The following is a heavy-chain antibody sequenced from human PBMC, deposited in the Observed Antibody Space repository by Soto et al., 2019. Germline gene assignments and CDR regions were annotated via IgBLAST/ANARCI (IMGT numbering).Heavy chain of an antibody. CDR1: GGSISSSNYY. J-gene: IGHJ5*02. CDR2: RDYSGST. D-gene: IGHD6-19*01. CDR3: AGHAVAVSGSRWFDP. V-gene: IGHV4-39*01. Sequence: QLQESGPRLVKSSETLSLTCSVSGGSISSSNYYWGWIRQPPGKVLEWIGSRDYSGSTYYNASLKSRVTISVHTSKNQCSLRLTSVTAADTALYYCAGHAVAVSGSRWFDPWGQGTLVIVSS.